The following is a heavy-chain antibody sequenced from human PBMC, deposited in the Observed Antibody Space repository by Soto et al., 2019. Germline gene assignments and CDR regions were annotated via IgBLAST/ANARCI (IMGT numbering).Heavy chain of an antibody. D-gene: IGHD3-22*01. V-gene: IGHV4-59*01. CDR3: ARMYYYDSSGYLDY. CDR1: GGSISSYY. J-gene: IGHJ4*02. CDR2: IYYSGST. Sequence: SETLSLTCTVSGGSISSYYWSWIRQPPGKGLEWIGYIYYSGSTNYNPSLKSRVTISVDTSKNQFSLKLSSVTAADTAVYYCARMYYYDSSGYLDYWGQGTLVTVSS.